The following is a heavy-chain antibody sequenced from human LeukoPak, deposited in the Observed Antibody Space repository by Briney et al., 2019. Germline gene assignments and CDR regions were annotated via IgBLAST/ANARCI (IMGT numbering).Heavy chain of an antibody. Sequence: PGGSLRLSCAASGFTFSSYAMSWVRQAPGKGLEWVSAISGSGGSTYYADSVKGRFAISRDNSKNTLYLQMNSLRAEDTAVYYCANEGHGSSGYYYGYWGQGTLVTVSS. CDR2: ISGSGGST. CDR3: ANEGHGSSGYYYGY. CDR1: GFTFSSYA. D-gene: IGHD3-22*01. J-gene: IGHJ4*02. V-gene: IGHV3-23*01.